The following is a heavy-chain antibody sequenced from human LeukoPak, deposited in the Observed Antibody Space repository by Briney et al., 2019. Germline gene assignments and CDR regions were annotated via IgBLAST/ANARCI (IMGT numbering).Heavy chain of an antibody. V-gene: IGHV4-4*07. D-gene: IGHD3-10*01. CDR1: GGSISSYY. J-gene: IGHJ4*02. CDR3: ARTPSGDYYTTFDY. CDR2: TFTNGST. Sequence: PSETLSLTCTVSGGSISSYYWSWIRQPAGKGLEWIGRTFTNGSTNYKPSLKSRVTISVDTSKKQFSLKLSSVTAADTAVYFCARTPSGDYYTTFDYWGQGTLVTVSS.